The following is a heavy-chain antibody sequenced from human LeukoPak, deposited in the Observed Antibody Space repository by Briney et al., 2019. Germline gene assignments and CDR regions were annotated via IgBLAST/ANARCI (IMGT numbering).Heavy chain of an antibody. Sequence: GGSPRLSCAASGFTFINAWMSWVRQAPGKGPEWVGRIKSRADGGTTDYAAPVKGRFSISRDDSKNTLYLQMNSLKTEDTALYYCTTERYYALAYWGQGTLVTVSS. J-gene: IGHJ4*02. CDR3: TTERYYALAY. CDR2: IKSRADGGTT. D-gene: IGHD2-2*01. V-gene: IGHV3-15*01. CDR1: GFTFINAW.